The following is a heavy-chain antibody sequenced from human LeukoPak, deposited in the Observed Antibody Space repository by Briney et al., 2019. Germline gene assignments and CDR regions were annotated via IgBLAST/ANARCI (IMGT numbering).Heavy chain of an antibody. CDR2: INEDGSGT. Sequence: GSLRLSCAVSGFTLNSNWIHWVRQAPGQGLVGVSRINEDGSGTSYADSVKGRFTISKDDAKNTVYLQMNSLRAEDTAVYYCARVSSSSWLWDVWGQGTTVTVSS. CDR3: ARVSSSSWLWDV. J-gene: IGHJ6*02. D-gene: IGHD6-13*01. CDR1: GFTLNSNW. V-gene: IGHV3-74*01.